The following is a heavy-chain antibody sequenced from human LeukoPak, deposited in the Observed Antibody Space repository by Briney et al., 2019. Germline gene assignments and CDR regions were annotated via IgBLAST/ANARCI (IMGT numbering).Heavy chain of an antibody. D-gene: IGHD3-3*01. CDR2: INPNSGGT. J-gene: IGHJ5*02. CDR1: GYTFTGYY. CDR3: ARVDYDFWSGSEPYNWFDP. V-gene: IGHV1-2*06. Sequence: ASVKVSCKASGYTFTGYYMHWVRQAPGQGLEWMGRINPNSGGTNYAQKFQGRVTMTRDTSISTAYMELSRLRSDDTAVYYCARVDYDFWSGSEPYNWFDPWGQGTLVTVSS.